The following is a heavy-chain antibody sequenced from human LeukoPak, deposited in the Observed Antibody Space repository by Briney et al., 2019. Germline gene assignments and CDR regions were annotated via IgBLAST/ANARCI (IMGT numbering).Heavy chain of an antibody. CDR1: GFAFSSYT. Sequence: GGSLRLSCAASGFAFSSYTMGWVRQAPGKGLEWVSAISGSGGSTYYADSVKGRFTISRDNSKNTLYVQMNSLRAEDTAVYYCAILPGYSSGWYEVNYWGQGTLVTVSS. D-gene: IGHD6-13*01. V-gene: IGHV3-23*01. CDR2: ISGSGGST. J-gene: IGHJ4*02. CDR3: AILPGYSSGWYEVNY.